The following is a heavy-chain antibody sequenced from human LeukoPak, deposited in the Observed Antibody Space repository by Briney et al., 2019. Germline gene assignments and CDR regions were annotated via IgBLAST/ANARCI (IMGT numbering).Heavy chain of an antibody. CDR3: ARETAVCTNGVCYEYDDAFDI. V-gene: IGHV1-69*01. J-gene: IGHJ3*02. D-gene: IGHD2-8*01. CDR1: GGTFSSYA. Sequence: SVKVSCKSSGGTFSSYAISWVRQAPGQGLEWMGGIIPIFGTANYAQKFQGRVTITADESTSTAYMELSSLRSEDTAVYYCARETAVCTNGVCYEYDDAFDIWSQGTMVTVSS. CDR2: IIPIFGTA.